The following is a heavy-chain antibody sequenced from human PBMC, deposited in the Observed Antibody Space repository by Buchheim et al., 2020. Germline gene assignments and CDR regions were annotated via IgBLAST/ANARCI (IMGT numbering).Heavy chain of an antibody. V-gene: IGHV3-30*04. CDR1: GFTFSSYA. D-gene: IGHD6-19*01. CDR2: ISYDGSNK. CDR3: ARATTVAGDFDY. Sequence: QVQLVESGGGVVQPGRSLRLSCAASGFTFSSYAMHWVRQAPGKGLEWVAVISYDGSNKYYADYVKGRFTISRDNSKNTLYLQMNSLRAEDTAVYYCARATTVAGDFDYWGQGTL. J-gene: IGHJ4*02.